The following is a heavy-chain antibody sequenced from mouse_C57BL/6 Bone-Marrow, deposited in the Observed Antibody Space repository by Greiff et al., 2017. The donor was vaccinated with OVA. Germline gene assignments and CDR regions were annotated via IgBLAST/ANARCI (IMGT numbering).Heavy chain of an antibody. Sequence: DVHLVESGGGLVQPGGSLSLSCAASGFTFTDYYMSWVRQPPGKALEWLGFIRNKANGYTTEYSASVKGRFTISRDNSQSILYLQMNALRAEDSATYYCASSTLYYFDHWGQGTTLTVSS. V-gene: IGHV7-3*01. J-gene: IGHJ2*01. CDR2: IRNKANGYTT. CDR3: ASSTLYYFDH. D-gene: IGHD5-1*01. CDR1: GFTFTDYY.